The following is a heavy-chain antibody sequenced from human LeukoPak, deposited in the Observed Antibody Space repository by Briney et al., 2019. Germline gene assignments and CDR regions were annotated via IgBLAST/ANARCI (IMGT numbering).Heavy chain of an antibody. CDR3: AKGRVVAGTKSLTYNWLDP. CDR1: GYTFTGYY. Sequence: ASVKVSCKASGYTFTGYYIHWVRQAPGQGLEWMGWINPNSGGTKYAQKFQGRVTMTRDTSISQAYMGLSRLRSDDTAVYYCAKGRVVAGTKSLTYNWLDPWGQGTLVTVSS. V-gene: IGHV1-2*02. J-gene: IGHJ5*02. CDR2: INPNSGGT. D-gene: IGHD6-19*01.